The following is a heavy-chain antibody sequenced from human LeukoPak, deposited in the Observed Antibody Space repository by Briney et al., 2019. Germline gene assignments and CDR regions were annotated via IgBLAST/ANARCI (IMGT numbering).Heavy chain of an antibody. J-gene: IGHJ4*02. CDR2: INHSGST. D-gene: IGHD3-22*01. Sequence: SETLSLTCAVYGGSFSGYYWSWNRQPPGKGLEWIGEINHSGSTYYNPSLKSRVTISVDSSKNQFSLKLTSVTAADTAVYYCATLGEYYDSSGYYYNWGQGTLVTVSS. CDR3: ATLGEYYDSSGYYYN. CDR1: GGSFSGYY. V-gene: IGHV4-34*01.